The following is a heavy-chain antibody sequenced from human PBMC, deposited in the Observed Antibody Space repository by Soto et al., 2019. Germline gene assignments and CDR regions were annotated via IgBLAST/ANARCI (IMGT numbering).Heavy chain of an antibody. V-gene: IGHV1-46*01. CDR2: ITPLGGAT. Sequence: ASVKVSCKASGFSITNYHMHLVRQAPGQGLEWMGVITPLGGATTYAQKFQGRVTMTADMSTSNVHMDLSSLRSDDTAVYYCAREIVGAISRPDDLDIWGQGTMVTVSS. J-gene: IGHJ3*02. CDR1: GFSITNYH. CDR3: AREIVGAISRPDDLDI. D-gene: IGHD1-26*01.